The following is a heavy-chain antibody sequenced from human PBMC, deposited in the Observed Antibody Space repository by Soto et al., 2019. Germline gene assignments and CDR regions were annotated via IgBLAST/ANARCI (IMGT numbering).Heavy chain of an antibody. J-gene: IGHJ4*02. Sequence: QVHLVQSGSEVKKPGASVQVSCKGSGYACTTYGITWVRQAPGQGLEWMGWISAHNGNTNYAQKLQGRVTVTRDTSTSTAYMELRSLRSDDTAVYYCARGRYGDYWGQGALVTVSS. CDR2: ISAHNGNT. V-gene: IGHV1-18*01. CDR3: ARGRYGDY. CDR1: GYACTTYG. D-gene: IGHD1-1*01.